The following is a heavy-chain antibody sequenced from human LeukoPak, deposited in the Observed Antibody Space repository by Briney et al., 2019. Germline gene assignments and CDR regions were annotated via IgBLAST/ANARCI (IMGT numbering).Heavy chain of an antibody. J-gene: IGHJ1*01. CDR2: IYSGGST. D-gene: IGHD3-3*01. V-gene: IGHV3-66*01. CDR1: GFTFSNYA. Sequence: GGSLRLSFAASGFTFSNYAMTWVRQAPGKGLEWVSVIYSGGSTYYADSVKGRFTISRDNSKNTQYLQMNSLRAEDTAVYYCARDRSGYFQDMGQGTLVTVSS. CDR3: ARDRSGYFQD.